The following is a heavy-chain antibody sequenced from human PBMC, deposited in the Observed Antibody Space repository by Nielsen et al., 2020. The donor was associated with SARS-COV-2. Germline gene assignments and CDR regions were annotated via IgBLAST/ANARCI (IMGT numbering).Heavy chain of an antibody. CDR1: GFTFSSTW. CDR2: INPSGSGT. V-gene: IGHV3-74*01. Sequence: GESLKISCSASGFTFSSTWMDWVRQAPGQGLVWVSRINPSGSGTAYADSVKGRFAVSRDNAENTVVLQIHSLRVEDTAVYYCARGDSLTGYYWGQGTLVTVSS. J-gene: IGHJ4*02. D-gene: IGHD3-9*01. CDR3: ARGDSLTGYY.